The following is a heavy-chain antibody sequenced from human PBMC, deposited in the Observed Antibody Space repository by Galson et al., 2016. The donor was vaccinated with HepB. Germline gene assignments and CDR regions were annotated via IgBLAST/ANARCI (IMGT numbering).Heavy chain of an antibody. V-gene: IGHV5-10-1*01. CDR2: IDPSDSYT. CDR3: ARQEGWMGHPDY. J-gene: IGHJ4*02. CDR1: GSSFTSYW. Sequence: QSGAEVKKPGESLRISCKGSGSSFTSYWISWVRQMPGKGLEWMGRIDPSDSYTNYSPSFQGHVTISADKSISTAYLQWSSLKASDTAMYHCARQEGWMGHPDYWGQGTLVTVSS. D-gene: IGHD5-12*01.